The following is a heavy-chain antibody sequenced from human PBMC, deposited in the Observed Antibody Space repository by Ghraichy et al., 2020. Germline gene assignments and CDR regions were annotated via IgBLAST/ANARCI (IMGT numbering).Heavy chain of an antibody. Sequence: SETLSLTCTVSGGSISSGGYYWSWIRQHPGKGLEWIGYIYYTGSTYYNPSLNSRVTISVDTSKYQFSLKLSSVTAADTAVYYCARALGWNGLPGYWGQGTLVTVSS. CDR1: GGSISSGGYY. V-gene: IGHV4-31*03. D-gene: IGHD1-1*01. CDR3: ARALGWNGLPGY. CDR2: IYYTGST. J-gene: IGHJ4*02.